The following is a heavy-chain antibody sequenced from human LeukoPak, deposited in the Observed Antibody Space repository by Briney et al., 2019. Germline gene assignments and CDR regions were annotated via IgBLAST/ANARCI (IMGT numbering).Heavy chain of an antibody. CDR2: IYSGGNT. CDR3: AKDSRAAGSAVAGTNYYYYMDV. D-gene: IGHD6-19*01. CDR1: GFTVSSNY. V-gene: IGHV3-66*01. J-gene: IGHJ6*03. Sequence: GGSLRLSCAASGFTVSSNYMSWVRQAPGKGLDWVSVIYSGGNTYYADSVKGRFTISRDNSKNTLYLQMNSLRAEDTAVYYCAKDSRAAGSAVAGTNYYYYMDVWGKGTTVTVSS.